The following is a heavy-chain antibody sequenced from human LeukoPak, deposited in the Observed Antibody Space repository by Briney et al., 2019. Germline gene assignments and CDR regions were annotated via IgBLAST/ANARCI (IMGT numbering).Heavy chain of an antibody. CDR3: AKNGDRGAYCSGGTCYPYYYYYMDV. CDR2: ISASGGTT. CDR1: GFTFSNYW. V-gene: IGHV3-23*01. D-gene: IGHD2-15*01. Sequence: GGSLRLSCAASGFTFSNYWMSWVRQAPGKGLEWVSAISASGGTTYYADSVKGHFTISRDNSKNTLYLRMISLSAEDTAVYYCAKNGDRGAYCSGGTCYPYYYYYMDVWGKGTTVTISS. J-gene: IGHJ6*03.